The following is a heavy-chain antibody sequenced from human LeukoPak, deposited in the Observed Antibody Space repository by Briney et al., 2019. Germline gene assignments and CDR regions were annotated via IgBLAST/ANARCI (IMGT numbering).Heavy chain of an antibody. CDR2: INPHTGST. D-gene: IGHD5-18*01. CDR3: ARTGRGHIYGYFDY. V-gene: IGHV1-46*01. CDR1: GYTFTSYY. Sequence: ASVKVSCKASGYTFTSYYIHWVRQAPGQGPEWMGVINPHTGSTTYAQKFQGRVTMTRDTSTSTVYTDLSSLKSEDTAVYYCARTGRGHIYGYFDYWGQGTLVTVSS. J-gene: IGHJ4*02.